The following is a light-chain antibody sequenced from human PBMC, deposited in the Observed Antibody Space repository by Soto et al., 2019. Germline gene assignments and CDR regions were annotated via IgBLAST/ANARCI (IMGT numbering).Light chain of an antibody. V-gene: IGKV3-15*01. CDR2: DAS. CDR1: QNVYNN. J-gene: IGKJ4*01. Sequence: EIVMTQSPATLSVSPGEGATLSCKASQNVYNNLAWYQQRSGQPPRLLIYDASTRATGISARFSGSGYGTEFTLTISSLQSEDFAVYFCQQCRNWPLTFGGGTKVDI. CDR3: QQCRNWPLT.